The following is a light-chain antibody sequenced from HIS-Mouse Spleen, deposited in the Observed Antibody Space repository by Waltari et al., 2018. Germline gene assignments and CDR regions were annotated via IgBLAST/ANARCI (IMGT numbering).Light chain of an antibody. CDR3: GTWDSSLSAGRV. CDR2: DNN. V-gene: IGLV1-51*01. Sequence: QSVLTQPPSVSAAPGQKVTISCSGSSPNIGKHYVSWYQQLPGTAPKLLIYDNNKRPSGIPDRFSGSKSGTSATLGITGLQTGDEADYYCGTWDSSLSAGRVFGGGTKLTVL. CDR1: SPNIGKHY. J-gene: IGLJ3*02.